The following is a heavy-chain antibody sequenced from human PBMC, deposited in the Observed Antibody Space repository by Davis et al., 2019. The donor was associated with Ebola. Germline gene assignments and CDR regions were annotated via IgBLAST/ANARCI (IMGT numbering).Heavy chain of an antibody. D-gene: IGHD2-8*02. CDR2: ISWNSGSI. CDR1: GFTFDDYA. V-gene: IGHV3-9*01. CDR3: ARVRTGLDY. Sequence: SLKISCAASGFTFDDYAMHWVRQAPGKGLEWVSGISWNSGSIGYADSVKGRFTISRDNAKNSLYLQMNSLRAEDTAVYYCARVRTGLDYWGQGTLVTVSS. J-gene: IGHJ4*02.